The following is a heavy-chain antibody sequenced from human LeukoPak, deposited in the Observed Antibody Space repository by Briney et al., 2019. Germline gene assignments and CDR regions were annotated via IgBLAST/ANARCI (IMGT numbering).Heavy chain of an antibody. D-gene: IGHD3-16*01. J-gene: IGHJ3*02. CDR1: GFSFTTYW. CDR2: IYPGDSDT. Sequence: GESLKISCKGSGFSFTTYWIAWLRQMPGKGLEWMGIIYPGDSDTRYSPSFQGQVTISADKSISTAYLQWSSLKASDTAMYYCAISLRGEDAFDIWGQGTMVTVSS. CDR3: AISLRGEDAFDI. V-gene: IGHV5-51*03.